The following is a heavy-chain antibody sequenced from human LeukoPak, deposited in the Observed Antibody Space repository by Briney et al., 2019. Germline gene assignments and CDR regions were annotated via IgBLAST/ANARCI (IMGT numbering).Heavy chain of an antibody. CDR1: GFTFSSYA. V-gene: IGHV3-64*01. Sequence: RGGSLRLSCAASGFTFSSYAMHCVRQAPGKGLEYVSAISSNGGRTYYANPVKGRFTISRDNSKNTLYLQMGRLRAEDMAVYYCARSYGREAYNWFDPWGQGTLVTVTS. D-gene: IGHD1-26*01. CDR2: ISSNGGRT. J-gene: IGHJ5*02. CDR3: ARSYGREAYNWFDP.